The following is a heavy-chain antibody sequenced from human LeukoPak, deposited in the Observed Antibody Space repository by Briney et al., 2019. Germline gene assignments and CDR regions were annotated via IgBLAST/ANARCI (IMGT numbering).Heavy chain of an antibody. CDR2: MSYDGSKK. V-gene: IGHV3-30*03. CDR1: GFTFSTYD. Sequence: PGGSLRLSCAASGFTFSTYDMHWVRQAPGKGLEWVAVMSYDGSKKYFADSVKGRFTISRDNSKNTLYLQMNSLRAEDTAVYYCARDLPYYDSSNDAFDIWGPGTMVTVSS. CDR3: ARDLPYYDSSNDAFDI. D-gene: IGHD3-22*01. J-gene: IGHJ3*02.